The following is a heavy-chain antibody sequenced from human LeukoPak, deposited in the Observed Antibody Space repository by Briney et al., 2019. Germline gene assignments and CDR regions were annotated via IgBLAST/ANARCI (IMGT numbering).Heavy chain of an antibody. Sequence: GASVKVSCKASGGTFSSYAISWVRQAPGQGLEWMGGIIPIFGTANYAQEFQGRVTITADESTSTAYMELSSLRSEDTAVYHCARGPCTGGVCYNAFDIWGQGTMVTVSS. V-gene: IGHV1-69*13. CDR1: GGTFSSYA. J-gene: IGHJ3*02. CDR3: ARGPCTGGVCYNAFDI. D-gene: IGHD2-8*02. CDR2: IIPIFGTA.